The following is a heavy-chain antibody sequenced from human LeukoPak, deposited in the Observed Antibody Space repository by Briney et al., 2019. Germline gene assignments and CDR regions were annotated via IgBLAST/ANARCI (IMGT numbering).Heavy chain of an antibody. CDR3: ARVGYSSSWSPSDY. J-gene: IGHJ4*02. V-gene: IGHV3-21*06. CDR2: ITSDSSYV. D-gene: IGHD6-13*01. Sequence: GGSLRLSCAASGFTFSSYNMNWVRQAPGKGLEWVSSITSDSSYVFYADSVKGRFTISRDNAKNSLYLQMNSLRAEDTAVYYCARVGYSSSWSPSDYWGQGALVTVSS. CDR1: GFTFSSYN.